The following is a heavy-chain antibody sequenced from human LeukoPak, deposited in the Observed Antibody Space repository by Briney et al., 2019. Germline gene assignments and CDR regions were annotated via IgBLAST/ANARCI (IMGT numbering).Heavy chain of an antibody. CDR1: GFTFSSYG. CDR2: IRYDGSNK. J-gene: IGHJ6*03. CDR3: AKTAVAGTNYYYMDV. D-gene: IGHD6-19*01. Sequence: GGSLRLSCAASGFTFSSYGMHWVRQAPGKGLEWVAFIRYDGSNKYYADSVKGRFTIPRDNSKNTLYLQMNSLRAEDTAVYYCAKTAVAGTNYYYMDVWGKGTTVTVSS. V-gene: IGHV3-30*02.